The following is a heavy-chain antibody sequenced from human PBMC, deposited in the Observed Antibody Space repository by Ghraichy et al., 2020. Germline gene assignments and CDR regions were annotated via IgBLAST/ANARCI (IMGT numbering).Heavy chain of an antibody. CDR2: ISGSGDST. D-gene: IGHD2-15*01. Sequence: GESLNISCAASGFTFSSYAMSWVRQAPGKGLEWVSTISGSGDSTYYADSLKGRFTISRDNSKNTLYLQMNSLRAEDTAIYYCANLGYCSGGSCYLFDYWGQGTLVTVSS. V-gene: IGHV3-23*01. CDR3: ANLGYCSGGSCYLFDY. J-gene: IGHJ4*02. CDR1: GFTFSSYA.